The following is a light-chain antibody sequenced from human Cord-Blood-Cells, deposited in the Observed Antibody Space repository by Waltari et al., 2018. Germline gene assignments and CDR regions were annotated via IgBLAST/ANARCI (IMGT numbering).Light chain of an antibody. Sequence: QSALTQPRAVSGSPGLSVTISCTRTLSDVGRYNYVSWYQQHPGKAPKHMIYDVSKRPSGVPDRFSGSKSGNTGSLTISGLQAEDEADYYCCSYAGSYTIFGGGTKLTVL. CDR2: DVS. CDR1: LSDVGRYNY. V-gene: IGLV2-11*01. J-gene: IGLJ2*01. CDR3: CSYAGSYTI.